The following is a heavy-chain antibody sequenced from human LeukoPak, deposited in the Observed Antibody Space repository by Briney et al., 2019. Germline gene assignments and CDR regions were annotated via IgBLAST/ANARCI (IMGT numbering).Heavy chain of an antibody. J-gene: IGHJ4*02. D-gene: IGHD2-21*01. Sequence: SVKVSCKASGGTFSSYTISWVRQAPGQRLEWMGRIIPILGIANYAQKFQGRVTITADKSPSTAYMELSSLRSEDTAVYYCARGSSGGESIDYWGQGPLVSVSS. CDR1: GGTFSSYT. CDR2: IIPILGIA. V-gene: IGHV1-69*02. CDR3: ARGSSGGESIDY.